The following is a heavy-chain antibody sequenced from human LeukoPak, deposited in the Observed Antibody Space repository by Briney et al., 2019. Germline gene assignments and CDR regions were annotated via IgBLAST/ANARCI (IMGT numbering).Heavy chain of an antibody. D-gene: IGHD5-24*01. CDR2: INHSGTT. CDR1: GGSFSGYY. V-gene: IGHV4-34*01. J-gene: IGHJ4*02. Sequence: SETLSLTCAVYGGSFSGYYWSWIRQPPGKGLEWIGEINHSGTTNYNPSLKSRVTISVDTSKNQFSLDLISVTAADTAVYYCARGSRDRRQQFDYRGQGTLVTVSS. CDR3: ARGSRDRRQQFDY.